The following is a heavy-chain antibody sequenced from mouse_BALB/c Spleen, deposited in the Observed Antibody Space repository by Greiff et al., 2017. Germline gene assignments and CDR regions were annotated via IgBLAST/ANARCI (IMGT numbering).Heavy chain of an antibody. V-gene: IGHV5-12-1*01. CDR3: ASYYRSWFAY. CDR1: GFAFSSYD. Sequence: EVKLVESGGGLVKPGGSLKLSCAASGFAFSSYDMSWVRQTPEKRLEWVAYISSGGGSTYYPDTVKGRFTISRDNAKNTLYLQMSSLKSEDTAMYYCASYYRSWFAYWGQGTLVTVSA. D-gene: IGHD2-14*01. J-gene: IGHJ3*01. CDR2: ISSGGGST.